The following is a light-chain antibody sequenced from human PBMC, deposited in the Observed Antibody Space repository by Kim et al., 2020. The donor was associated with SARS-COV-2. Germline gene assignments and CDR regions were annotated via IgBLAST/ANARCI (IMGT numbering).Light chain of an antibody. Sequence: ASVGDTVTITCRASQGIRNDLGWYQQKPGKAPNLLIYAASSLQSGVPSRFSGSGSGTDFTLTISSLQPEDFATYYCLQDYNYPLTFGGGTKVDIK. V-gene: IGKV1-6*01. J-gene: IGKJ4*01. CDR3: LQDYNYPLT. CDR2: AAS. CDR1: QGIRND.